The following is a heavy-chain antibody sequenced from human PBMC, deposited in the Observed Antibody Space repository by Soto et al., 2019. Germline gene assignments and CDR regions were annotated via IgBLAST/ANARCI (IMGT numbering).Heavy chain of an antibody. CDR1: EDTFRNYA. J-gene: IGHJ2*01. V-gene: IGHV1-69*06. Sequence: QVELVQSGAEVKKPGSSVKVSCQASEDTFRNYAISWVRQAPGQGLEGMGGIIPIFGTANYAQKFQGRVMITADTTANTVYLELSSLRSEDTAVYYWASTKYDSSAYYYWYLGLWGRGTLVTVSS. D-gene: IGHD3-22*01. CDR2: IIPIFGTA. CDR3: ASTKYDSSAYYYWYLGL.